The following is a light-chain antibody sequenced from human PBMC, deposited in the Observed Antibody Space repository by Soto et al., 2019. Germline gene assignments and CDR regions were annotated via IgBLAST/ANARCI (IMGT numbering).Light chain of an antibody. J-gene: IGLJ1*01. CDR2: DNN. Sequence: GLTQPASVSAAPGQQVTISCSGSNSNIGNNYVSWYQQPPGTAPKLLMYDNNKRPSGIPDRFSGSKSGTSATLGITGLQTGDEADYYCGTWDSSLSAGVFGTGTKVTVL. V-gene: IGLV1-51*01. CDR3: GTWDSSLSAGV. CDR1: NSNIGNNY.